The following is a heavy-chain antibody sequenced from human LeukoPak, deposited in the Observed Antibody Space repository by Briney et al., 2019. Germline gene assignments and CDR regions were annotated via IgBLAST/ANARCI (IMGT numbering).Heavy chain of an antibody. J-gene: IGHJ4*02. V-gene: IGHV1-46*01. Sequence: GASVKVSCTASGYSFTSNYIHWVRQAPGQGLEWMGMIYPRDGSTSYAQRFQDRVTVTRDTSTSTVHMELSGLRSEDTAVYYCARDQEVFDYWGQGTLVTVSS. CDR2: IYPRDGST. CDR1: GYSFTSNY. CDR3: ARDQEVFDY.